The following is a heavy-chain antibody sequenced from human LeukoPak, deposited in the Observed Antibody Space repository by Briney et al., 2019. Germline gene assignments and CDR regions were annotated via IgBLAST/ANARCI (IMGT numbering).Heavy chain of an antibody. D-gene: IGHD2-15*01. CDR1: GFTFTSSA. Sequence: PGGSLRLSCSASGFTFTSSAMTWVRQAPGKGLEWVSSISGSGDSTYYVNSVKGRFTISRDNSKNTVYLQMNSLRAEDTAIYYCAEDVVVIVAAKPGIWGQGTLVTVSS. CDR2: ISGSGDST. CDR3: AEDVVVIVAAKPGI. J-gene: IGHJ4*02. V-gene: IGHV3-23*01.